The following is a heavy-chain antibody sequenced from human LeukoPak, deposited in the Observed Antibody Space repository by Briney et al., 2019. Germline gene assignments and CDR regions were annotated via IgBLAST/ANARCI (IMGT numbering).Heavy chain of an antibody. D-gene: IGHD6-19*01. CDR1: GGSISSYY. CDR2: IYYSGST. CDR3: ARGRMQWLGVRWETRPPSAFDY. J-gene: IGHJ4*02. Sequence: SETLSLTCTVSGGSISSYYWSWIRQPPGKGLEWIGYIYYSGSTNYNPSLKSRVTISVDTSKNQFSLKLSSVTAADTAVYYCARGRMQWLGVRWETRPPSAFDYWGQGTLVTVSS. V-gene: IGHV4-59*01.